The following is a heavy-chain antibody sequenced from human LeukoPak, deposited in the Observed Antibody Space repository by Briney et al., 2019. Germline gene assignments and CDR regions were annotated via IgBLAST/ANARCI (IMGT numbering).Heavy chain of an antibody. V-gene: IGHV4-39*01. CDR1: SGSISSSSYS. D-gene: IGHD3-22*01. J-gene: IGHJ6*02. CDR3: ARQPLRYYYDSSGYFFTGMDV. CDR2: IYYSGST. Sequence: PSETLSLTCTVSSGSISSSSYSWGWIRQPPGKGLEWIGSIYYSGSTYYNPSLKSRVTISVDTSKNQFSLKLSSVTAADTAVYYCARQPLRYYYDSSGYFFTGMDVWGQGTTVTVSS.